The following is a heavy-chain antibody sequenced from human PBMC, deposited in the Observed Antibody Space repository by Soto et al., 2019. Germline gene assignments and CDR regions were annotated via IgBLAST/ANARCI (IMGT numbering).Heavy chain of an antibody. V-gene: IGHV3-15*07. CDR1: GFTFSNAW. Sequence: EVQLVESGGGLVKPGGSLRLSCAASGFTFSNAWMNWVRQAPGKGLEWVGRIKSKTDGGTTDYAAPVKGRFTISRDDSKNTLYLQMNSLKTEDTAVYYCTSETAATVTPPANYYYGMDVWGQGTTVTVSS. CDR3: TSETAATVTPPANYYYGMDV. D-gene: IGHD4-17*01. J-gene: IGHJ6*02. CDR2: IKSKTDGGTT.